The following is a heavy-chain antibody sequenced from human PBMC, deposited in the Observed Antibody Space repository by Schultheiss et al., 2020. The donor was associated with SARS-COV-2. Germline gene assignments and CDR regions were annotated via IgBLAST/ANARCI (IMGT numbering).Heavy chain of an antibody. Sequence: SQTLSLTCTVSGGSISSYYWSWIRQPPGKGLEWIGEINHSGSTNYNPSLKSRVTISVDTSKNQFSLKLSSVTAADTAVYYCAHMNQGRWFGELYPDSWGQGTLVTVSS. CDR3: AHMNQGRWFGELYPDS. D-gene: IGHD3-10*01. V-gene: IGHV4-34*01. J-gene: IGHJ4*02. CDR2: INHSGST. CDR1: GGSISSYY.